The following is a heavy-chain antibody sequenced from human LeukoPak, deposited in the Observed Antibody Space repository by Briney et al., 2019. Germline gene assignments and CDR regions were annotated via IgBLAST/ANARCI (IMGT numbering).Heavy chain of an antibody. D-gene: IGHD4-17*01. CDR1: GGSFSGYY. CDR2: INHSGST. Sequence: PSETLSLTCAVYGGSFSGYYWSWIRQPPGKGLEWIGEINHSGSTNYNPSLKSRVTISVDTSKNQFSLKLSSVTAADTAVYYCAGTTVTTVGDAFDIWGQGTMVTASS. CDR3: AGTTVTTVGDAFDI. V-gene: IGHV4-34*01. J-gene: IGHJ3*02.